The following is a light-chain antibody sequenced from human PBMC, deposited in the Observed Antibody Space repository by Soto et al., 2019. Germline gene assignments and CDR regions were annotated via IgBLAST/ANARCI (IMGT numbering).Light chain of an antibody. CDR2: DVS. CDR3: SSFTRSNSYV. CDR1: SSDVGAYNY. Sequence: QSVLTQPASVSGSPGQSITISCTGTSSDVGAYNYVSWYQQHPGKVPKLMIYDVSDQPSGVSNCFSGSKSGNTASLTISGLQAEDEADDYCSSFTRSNSYVFGTGTKLTVL. J-gene: IGLJ1*01. V-gene: IGLV2-14*03.